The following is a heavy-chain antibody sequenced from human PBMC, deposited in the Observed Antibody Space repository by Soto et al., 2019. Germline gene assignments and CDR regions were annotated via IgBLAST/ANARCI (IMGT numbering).Heavy chain of an antibody. D-gene: IGHD1-26*01. CDR1: GDSLSSNTAA. Sequence: PSQTLSLTCAISGDSLSSNTAAWNWIRQSPSRGLEWLGRTYYRSKWYNDYAVSVQSRMTITTDTSKNQFSLQLNSVTPEDTAVYYCARGWELGYWGQGTPVTVSS. CDR3: ARGWELGY. V-gene: IGHV6-1*01. J-gene: IGHJ4*02. CDR2: TYYRSKWYN.